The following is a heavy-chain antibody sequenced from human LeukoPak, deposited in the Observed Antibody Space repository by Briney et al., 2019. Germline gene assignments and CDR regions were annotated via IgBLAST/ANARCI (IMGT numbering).Heavy chain of an antibody. D-gene: IGHD3-22*01. CDR3: ARDGGRAYYYDSSGYPFFDY. CDR1: GFTFSSYS. V-gene: IGHV3-21*01. J-gene: IGHJ4*02. CDR2: ISSSSSYI. Sequence: GGSLRLSCAASGFTFSSYSMNWVRQAPGKGLEWVSSISSSSSYIYYADSVKGRFTIPRDNAKNSLYLQMNSLRAEDTAVYYCARDGGRAYYYDSSGYPFFDYWGQGTLVTVSS.